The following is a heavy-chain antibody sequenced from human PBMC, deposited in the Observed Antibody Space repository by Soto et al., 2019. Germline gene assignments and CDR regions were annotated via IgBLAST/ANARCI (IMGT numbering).Heavy chain of an antibody. J-gene: IGHJ5*02. D-gene: IGHD2-15*01. CDR1: GFTFSSYA. CDR3: AKGIVVVVAANPRPHNWFDP. Sequence: GGSLRLSCAASGFTFSSYAMSWVRQAPGKGLEWVSAISGSGGSTYYADSVKGRFTISRDNSKNTLYLQMNSLRAEDTAVYYCAKGIVVVVAANPRPHNWFDPWGQGTLVTVSS. V-gene: IGHV3-23*01. CDR2: ISGSGGST.